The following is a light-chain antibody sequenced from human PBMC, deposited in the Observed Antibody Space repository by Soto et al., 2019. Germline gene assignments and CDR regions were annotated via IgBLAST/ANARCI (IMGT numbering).Light chain of an antibody. J-gene: IGLJ2*01. Sequence: QSALTQPPSASGTPGQRVTISCSGSSSNIGSNYVYWYQQLPGTAPKLLIYRNNQRPSGVPDRFSGSKSGTSASLAISGLRSEDEADYYCAAWDDSLSVHVVFGGGT. V-gene: IGLV1-47*01. CDR2: RNN. CDR1: SSNIGSNY. CDR3: AAWDDSLSVHVV.